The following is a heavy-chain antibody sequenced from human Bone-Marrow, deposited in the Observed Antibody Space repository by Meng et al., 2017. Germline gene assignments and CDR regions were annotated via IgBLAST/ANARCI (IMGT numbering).Heavy chain of an antibody. V-gene: IGHV4-30-4*08. Sequence: QVQLQESGPGLVKPSQTLSLTLPFSGGSGSSGDYYWRWIRQHPGKGLEWIGYIHHSGSAYYNPSLKSRVSISVDTSKNQFSLNLNSMTAADTAVYYCASFDHIPRRNYFDYWGQGTLVTVSS. D-gene: IGHD2-21*01. CDR3: ASFDHIPRRNYFDY. CDR2: IHHSGSA. J-gene: IGHJ4*02. CDR1: GGSGSSGDYY.